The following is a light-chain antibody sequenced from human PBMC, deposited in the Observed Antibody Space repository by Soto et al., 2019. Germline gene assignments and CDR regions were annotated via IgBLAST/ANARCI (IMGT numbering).Light chain of an antibody. CDR1: SSDVGGYNY. CDR3: SSYAGTHIV. J-gene: IGLJ1*01. Sequence: QSALTQPPPASGSPGQSVTISCTGTSSDVGGYNYVSWYQQHPGKAPKLIIYDVTQRPSGVPDRFSGSKSGNTASLTVSGLQAEDEADYYCSSYAGTHIVFGTGTKLTVL. V-gene: IGLV2-8*01. CDR2: DVT.